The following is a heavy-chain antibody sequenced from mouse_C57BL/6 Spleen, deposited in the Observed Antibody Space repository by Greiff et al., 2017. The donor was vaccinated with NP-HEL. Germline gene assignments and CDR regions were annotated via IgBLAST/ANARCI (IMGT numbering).Heavy chain of an antibody. CDR1: GFTFSSYA. J-gene: IGHJ4*01. V-gene: IGHV5-4*01. Sequence: EVHLVESGGGLVKPGGSLKLSCAASGFTFSSYAMSWVRQTPEKRLEWVATISDGGSYTYYPDNVKGRFTISRDNAKNNLYLQMSHLKSEDTAMYYCARDLLWLRRGYDYYAMDYWGQGTSVTVSS. D-gene: IGHD2-2*01. CDR2: ISDGGSYT. CDR3: ARDLLWLRRGYDYYAMDY.